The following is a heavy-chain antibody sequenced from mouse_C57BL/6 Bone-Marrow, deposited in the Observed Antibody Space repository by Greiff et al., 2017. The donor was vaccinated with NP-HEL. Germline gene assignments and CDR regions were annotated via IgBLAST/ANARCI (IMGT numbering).Heavy chain of an antibody. CDR2: IYPRSGNT. J-gene: IGHJ3*01. CDR1: GYTFTSYG. CDR3: ARVAY. V-gene: IGHV1-81*01. Sequence: VKLQESGAELARPGASVKLSCKASGYTFTSYGISWVKQRTGQGLEWIGEIYPRSGNTYYNEKFKGKATLTADKSSSTAYMQLSRLTSEDSAVYFCARVAYWGQGTLVTVSA.